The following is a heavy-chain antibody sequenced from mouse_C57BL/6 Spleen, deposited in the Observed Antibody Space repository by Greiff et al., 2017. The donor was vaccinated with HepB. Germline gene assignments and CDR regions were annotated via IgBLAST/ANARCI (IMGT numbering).Heavy chain of an antibody. Sequence: VQLQQPGAELVRPGSSVKLSCKASGYTFTSYWLDWVKQRPGQGLEWIGNIYPSDSETHYNQKFKDKATLTVDKSSSTAYMQLSSLTSEDSAVYYCARKGGVPGDYWGQGTTLTVAS. J-gene: IGHJ2*01. CDR1: GYTFTSYW. V-gene: IGHV1-61*01. CDR2: IYPSDSET. CDR3: ARKGGVPGDY.